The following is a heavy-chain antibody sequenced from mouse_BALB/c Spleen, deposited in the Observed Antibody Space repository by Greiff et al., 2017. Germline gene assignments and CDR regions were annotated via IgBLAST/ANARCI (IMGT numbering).Heavy chain of an antibody. CDR1: GYTFTSYW. D-gene: IGHD2-3*01. V-gene: IGHV1S81*02. CDR3: ARRWVDYFDY. Sequence: QVQLQQPGAELVKPGASVKLSCKASGYTFTSYWMHWVKQRPGQGLEWIGEINPSNGRTNYNEKFKSKATLTVDKSSSTAYMQLSSLTSEDSAVYYCARRWVDYFDYWGQGTTLTVSS. J-gene: IGHJ2*01. CDR2: INPSNGRT.